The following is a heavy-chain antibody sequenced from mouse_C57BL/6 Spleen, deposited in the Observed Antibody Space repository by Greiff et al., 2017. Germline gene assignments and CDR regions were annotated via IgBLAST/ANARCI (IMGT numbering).Heavy chain of an antibody. J-gene: IGHJ4*01. CDR2: IDPSDSYT. CDR1: GYTFTSYW. D-gene: IGHD1-1*01. Sequence: QVQLQQPGAELVMPGASVKLSCKASGYTFTSYWMHWVKQRPGQGLEWIGEIDPSDSYTNYNQKFKGKSTLTVDKSSSTAYMQLSSLTSEDSAVYYCARYGGYAMDYWGQGTSVTVSS. V-gene: IGHV1-69*01. CDR3: ARYGGYAMDY.